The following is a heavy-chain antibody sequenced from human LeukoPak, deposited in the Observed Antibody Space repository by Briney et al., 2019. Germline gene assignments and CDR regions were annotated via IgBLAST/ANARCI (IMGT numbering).Heavy chain of an antibody. CDR3: ARDHGYSGYALSLGVDY. D-gene: IGHD5-12*01. V-gene: IGHV4-34*01. CDR1: GGSFSGYY. J-gene: IGHJ4*02. Sequence: PSETLSLTCAVYGGSFSGYYWSWIRQPPGKGLEWIGEINHSGSTNYNPSLKSRVTISVDTSKNQSSLKLSSVTAADTAVYYCARDHGYSGYALSLGVDYWGQGTLVTVSS. CDR2: INHSGST.